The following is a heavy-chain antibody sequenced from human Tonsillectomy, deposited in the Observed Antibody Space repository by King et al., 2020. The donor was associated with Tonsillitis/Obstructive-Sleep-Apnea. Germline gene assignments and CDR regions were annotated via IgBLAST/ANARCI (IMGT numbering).Heavy chain of an antibody. CDR1: GYSFTSYW. J-gene: IGHJ6*02. D-gene: IGHD5-24*01. CDR3: ASPEVEMGKRVSDYYGMDV. Sequence: VQLVESGAEVKKPGESLRISCKASGYSFTSYWIAWVRQMPGKGLEWMGIIYPGDSDTRYSPSFQGQLTLSDSKPISTDYLQWNSLKDTDTAMYYCASPEVEMGKRVSDYYGMDVWGQGTTVTVSS. V-gene: IGHV5-51*04. CDR2: IYPGDSDT.